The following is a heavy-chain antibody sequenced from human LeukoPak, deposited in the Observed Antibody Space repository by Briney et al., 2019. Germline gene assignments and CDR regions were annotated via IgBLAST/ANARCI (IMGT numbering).Heavy chain of an antibody. Sequence: SETLSLTCAVAGGSISSSNWWSWVRQPPGKGLEWIGEIYHSGGTNYNPSLKSRVTISVDKSKNQFSLKLSSVTAADTAVYYCARDRFGGGRGFDPWGQGTLVTVSS. J-gene: IGHJ5*02. CDR3: ARDRFGGGRGFDP. D-gene: IGHD3-10*01. CDR2: IYHSGGT. V-gene: IGHV4-4*02. CDR1: GGSISSSNW.